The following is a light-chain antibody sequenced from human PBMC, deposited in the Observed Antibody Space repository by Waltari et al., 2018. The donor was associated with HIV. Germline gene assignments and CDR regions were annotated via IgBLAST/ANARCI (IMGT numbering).Light chain of an antibody. CDR1: SSNIGAGYD. V-gene: IGLV1-40*01. CDR2: GNA. CDR3: QSYDSSLSGSVNV. Sequence: QSVLTQPPSVSGAPGQRVTISCTGSSSNIGAGYDVHWYKQLPGTAPKLLIYGNANRPSGVPDRFSGSKTGTSASLAITGLQAEDEADYYCQSYDSSLSGSVNVCGTGTKVTVL. J-gene: IGLJ1*01.